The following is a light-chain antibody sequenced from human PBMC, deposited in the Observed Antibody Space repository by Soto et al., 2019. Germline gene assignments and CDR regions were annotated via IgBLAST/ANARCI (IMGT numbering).Light chain of an antibody. Sequence: QSALTQPASVSGSPGQSITISCTGTSSDVGGYNYVSWYQQHPGKAPKVMIYDVSNRPPGISNRFSGSKSGNTASLTISGLQDGDEAEYYCSSYTTNSTLVVFGGGTQLTVL. CDR1: SSDVGGYNY. J-gene: IGLJ3*02. V-gene: IGLV2-14*01. CDR2: DVS. CDR3: SSYTTNSTLVV.